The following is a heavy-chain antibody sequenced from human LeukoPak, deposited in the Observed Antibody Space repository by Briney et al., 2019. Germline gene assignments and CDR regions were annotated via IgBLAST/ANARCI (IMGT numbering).Heavy chain of an antibody. CDR1: GFTFSSYW. Sequence: PGGSLRLSCAASGFTFSSYWVHWVRQAPGKGLVWVSRINSDGSSTSYADSVKGRFTIPRDNAKNTLYLQMNSLRAEDTAVYYCARVRRRTGYSSFDYWGQGTLVTVSS. J-gene: IGHJ4*02. V-gene: IGHV3-74*01. CDR2: INSDGSST. CDR3: ARVRRRTGYSSFDY. D-gene: IGHD3/OR15-3a*01.